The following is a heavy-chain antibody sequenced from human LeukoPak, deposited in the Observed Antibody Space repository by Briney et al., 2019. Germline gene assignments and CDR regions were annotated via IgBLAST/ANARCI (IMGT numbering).Heavy chain of an antibody. CDR3: ASIDCSSSSCLD. D-gene: IGHD2-2*01. J-gene: IGHJ4*02. V-gene: IGHV3-21*06. Sequence: GGSLRLSCAASGFTFSNYGMHWVRQAPGKGLEWVSSITSSSTHTYYADSVKGRFTISGDNAKNSVYLQINSLRDEDTAVYYCASIDCSSSSCLDWGQGTLVTVSS. CDR1: GFTFSNYG. CDR2: ITSSSTHT.